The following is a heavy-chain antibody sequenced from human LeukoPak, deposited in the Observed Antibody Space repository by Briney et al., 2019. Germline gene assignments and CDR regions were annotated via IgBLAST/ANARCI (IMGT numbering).Heavy chain of an antibody. V-gene: IGHV1-3*01. J-gene: IGHJ6*02. CDR2: INAGNGNT. CDR3: ARDPRFDYAEGMDD. D-gene: IGHD4-17*01. CDR1: GYTFTSYA. Sequence: VASVKVSCKASGYTFTSYAMHWVRQAPGQRLEWMGWINAGNGNTKYSQKFQGRVTITRDTSASTAYMELSSLRSEDTAVYYCARDPRFDYAEGMDDWGQGTTVTVSS.